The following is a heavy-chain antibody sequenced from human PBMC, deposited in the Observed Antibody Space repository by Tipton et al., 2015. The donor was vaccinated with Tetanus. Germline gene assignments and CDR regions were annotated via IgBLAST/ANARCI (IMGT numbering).Heavy chain of an antibody. Sequence: LRLSCTVSGGSVRSGDYSWNWICHPPGKGLEWLAYVPYRGRTNSNYSLKSRNTISQDTSKHQFSLRLTSVTAADTAVYYCARANSEIPKKGPFDSWGQGSLVIVSS. CDR3: ARANSEIPKKGPFDS. J-gene: IGHJ4*02. CDR1: GGSVRSGDYS. CDR2: VPYRGRT. V-gene: IGHV4-61*08. D-gene: IGHD2-21*01.